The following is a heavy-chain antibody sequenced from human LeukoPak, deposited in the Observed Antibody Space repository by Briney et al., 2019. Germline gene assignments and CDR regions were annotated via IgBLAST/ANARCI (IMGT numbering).Heavy chain of an antibody. CDR2: TGTAGDP. Sequence: GGSLRLSCAASGFTFSSYDMHWVRQATGKGLEWVSATGTAGDPYYPGSVKGRFTISRENAKNSLYLQMNSLRAGDTAVYYCARGEYYGSGSYYLFGYWGQGTLVTVSS. V-gene: IGHV3-13*05. J-gene: IGHJ4*02. CDR3: ARGEYYGSGSYYLFGY. D-gene: IGHD3-10*01. CDR1: GFTFSSYD.